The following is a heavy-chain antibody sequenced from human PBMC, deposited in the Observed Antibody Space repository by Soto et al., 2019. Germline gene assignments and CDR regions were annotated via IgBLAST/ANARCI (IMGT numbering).Heavy chain of an antibody. CDR2: IGTAGDT. J-gene: IGHJ6*03. CDR1: GFTFSSYD. D-gene: IGHD3-10*01. Sequence: GGSLRLSCAASGFTFSSYDMHWVRQATGKGLEWVSAIGTAGDTYYPGSVKGRFTISRENAKNSLYLQMNSLRAGDTAVYYCARSKPPMVRGPVPPSMDVWGKGTTVTVSS. V-gene: IGHV3-13*01. CDR3: ARSKPPMVRGPVPPSMDV.